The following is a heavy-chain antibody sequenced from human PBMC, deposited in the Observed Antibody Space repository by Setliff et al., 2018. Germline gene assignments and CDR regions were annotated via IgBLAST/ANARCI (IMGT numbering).Heavy chain of an antibody. CDR3: ARGPRFDYESPTYRRRFDP. Sequence: GSLRLSCVTSGFAFTSYDMTWVRQAPGKGLEWIGEINHRGTTSYTPSLKGRVTISVDTSKNLFSLKLSSVTAADTAVYFCARGPRFDYESPTYRRRFDPWGQGTAVTVSS. CDR1: GFAFTSYD. V-gene: IGHV4-34*01. D-gene: IGHD3-22*01. J-gene: IGHJ5*02. CDR2: INHRGTT.